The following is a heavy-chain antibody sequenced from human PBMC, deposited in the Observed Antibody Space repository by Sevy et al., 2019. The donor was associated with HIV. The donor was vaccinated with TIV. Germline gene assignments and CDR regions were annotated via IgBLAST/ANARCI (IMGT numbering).Heavy chain of an antibody. V-gene: IGHV1-24*01. J-gene: IGHJ4*02. Sequence: ASVKVSCKVSGYTLTELSMHWVRQAPGKGLEWMGSFDTEDGETLYAQKFRGRVTMTEDTSTDTAYMELSSLRSEDTAVYYCATNTDYGDSDYWGQGTLVTISS. CDR2: FDTEDGET. D-gene: IGHD4-17*01. CDR1: GYTLTELS. CDR3: ATNTDYGDSDY.